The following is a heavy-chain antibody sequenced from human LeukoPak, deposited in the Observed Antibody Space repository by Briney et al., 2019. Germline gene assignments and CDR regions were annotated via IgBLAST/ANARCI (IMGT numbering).Heavy chain of an antibody. CDR2: ISYDGSNK. CDR3: AKLAYVSGSYLDY. CDR1: GFTFSSYA. Sequence: PGGSLRLSCAASGFTFSSYAMHWVRQAPGKGLEGVAVISYDGSNKYYADSVKGGFTISRDNSKNTLYLQMNSLRAEDTAVYYCAKLAYVSGSYLDYWGPGTLVTVAS. V-gene: IGHV3-30-3*02. J-gene: IGHJ4*02. D-gene: IGHD3-10*01.